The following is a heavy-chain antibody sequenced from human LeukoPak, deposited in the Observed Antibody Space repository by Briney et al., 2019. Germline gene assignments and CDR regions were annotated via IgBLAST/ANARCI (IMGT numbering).Heavy chain of an antibody. D-gene: IGHD3-10*01. CDR3: ATSRRSFGDSDYFDY. CDR1: GYTLTELS. Sequence: GASVKVSCKVSGYTLTELSMHWVRQAPGKGLEWMGGFDPEDGETIYAQKFQGRVTMTEDTSTDTAYMELSSLRSEDTAVYYCATSRRSFGDSDYFDYWGQGTLVTVSS. V-gene: IGHV1-24*01. J-gene: IGHJ4*02. CDR2: FDPEDGET.